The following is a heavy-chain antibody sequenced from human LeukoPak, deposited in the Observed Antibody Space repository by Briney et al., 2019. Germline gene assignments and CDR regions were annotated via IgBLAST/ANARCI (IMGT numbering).Heavy chain of an antibody. J-gene: IGHJ6*02. CDR2: ISGSGSST. V-gene: IGHV3-23*01. Sequence: PGGSLRLPCAASGFTFSNYAMSWVRQAPGKGLEWVSDISGSGSSTYYADSVKGRFTISRDNSKNTLYLQMNSLRAEDTAVYYCAKDLYHGMDVWGQGTTVTVSS. CDR3: AKDLYHGMDV. CDR1: GFTFSNYA.